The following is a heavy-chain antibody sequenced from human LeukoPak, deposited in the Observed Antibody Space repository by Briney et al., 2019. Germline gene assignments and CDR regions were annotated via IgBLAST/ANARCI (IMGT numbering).Heavy chain of an antibody. CDR1: GFTFSSYW. D-gene: IGHD3-22*01. CDR2: IKGDGNT. CDR3: ARAPSEIGGYYPEYFRH. Sequence: GGSLRLSCAASGFTFSSYWMHWVRLAPGKGLVWDSRIKGDGNTNYADSVKGRFTISRDNAKNTVSLQMNSLRAEDTGVYYCARAPSEIGGYYPEYFRHWGQGTLVTVSS. V-gene: IGHV3-74*01. J-gene: IGHJ1*01.